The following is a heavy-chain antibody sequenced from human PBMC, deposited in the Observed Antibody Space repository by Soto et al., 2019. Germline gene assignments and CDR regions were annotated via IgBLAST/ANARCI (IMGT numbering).Heavy chain of an antibody. J-gene: IGHJ4*02. V-gene: IGHV3-23*01. CDR1: GFTFSNYA. D-gene: IGHD6-13*01. CDR2: ISGSGGST. Sequence: EVQLLESGGGLVQPGESLRLSCAVSGFTFSNYAMSWVRQVPGKGLEWVSTISGSGGSTYYADSVKGRFTISRDNSKNTLYLQINGLRAEDTAVYYSVKQQMRDIRAFDYWGQGSLVTVSS. CDR3: VKQQMRDIRAFDY.